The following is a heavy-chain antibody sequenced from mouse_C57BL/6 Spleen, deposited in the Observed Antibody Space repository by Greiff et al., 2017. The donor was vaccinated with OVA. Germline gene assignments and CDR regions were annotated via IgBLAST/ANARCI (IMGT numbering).Heavy chain of an antibody. Sequence: EVKVVESGEGLVKPGGSLKLSCAASGFTFSSYAMSWVRQTPEKRLEWVAYISSGSSTIYYADTVKGRFTISRDNAKNTLFLQMTSLRSEDTAMYYCARPLATGYYAMDYWGQGTSVTVSS. V-gene: IGHV5-17*01. CDR2: ISSGSSTI. J-gene: IGHJ4*01. D-gene: IGHD4-1*02. CDR1: GFTFSSYA. CDR3: ARPLATGYYAMDY.